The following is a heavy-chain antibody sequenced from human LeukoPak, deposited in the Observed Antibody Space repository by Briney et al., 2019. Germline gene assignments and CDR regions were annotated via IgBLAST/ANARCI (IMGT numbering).Heavy chain of an antibody. V-gene: IGHV1-69*13. D-gene: IGHD1-7*01. J-gene: IGHJ5*02. CDR3: ARDRNWNYVGEVNWFDP. Sequence: GASVKVSCKASGGTFSSYAISWVRQAPGQGLEWMGGIIPIFGTANYAQKFQGRVTITADESTSTAYMELSSLRSEDTAVYYCARDRNWNYVGEVNWFDPWGQGTLVTVSS. CDR2: IIPIFGTA. CDR1: GGTFSSYA.